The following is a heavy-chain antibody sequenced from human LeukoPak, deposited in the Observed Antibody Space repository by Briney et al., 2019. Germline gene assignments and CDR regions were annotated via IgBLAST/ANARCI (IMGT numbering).Heavy chain of an antibody. CDR3: ARAGIVRRPGRYYYASSGYQDAFDI. D-gene: IGHD3-22*01. J-gene: IGHJ3*02. Sequence: PGGSLRLSCAASGFTFSSYDMHWVRQATGKGLEWVSAIGTAGDTYYPGSVKGRFTISRENAKNSLYLQMNSLRAGDTAAYYCARAGIVRRPGRYYYASSGYQDAFDIWGQGTMVTVSS. V-gene: IGHV3-13*01. CDR1: GFTFSSYD. CDR2: IGTAGDT.